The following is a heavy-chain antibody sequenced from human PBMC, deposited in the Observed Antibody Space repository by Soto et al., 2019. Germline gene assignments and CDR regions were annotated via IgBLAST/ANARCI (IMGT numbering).Heavy chain of an antibody. CDR2: IIPIFGTA. V-gene: IGHV1-69*13. D-gene: IGHD5-12*01. J-gene: IGHJ4*02. CDR1: GGTFSSYA. Sequence: EASVKVSCKASGGTFSSYAISWVRQAPGQGLEWMGGIIPIFGTANYAQKFQGRVTITADESTSTAYMELSSLRSEDTAVYYCARVMSLVATIFVYWGQGTLVTVSS. CDR3: ARVMSLVATIFVY.